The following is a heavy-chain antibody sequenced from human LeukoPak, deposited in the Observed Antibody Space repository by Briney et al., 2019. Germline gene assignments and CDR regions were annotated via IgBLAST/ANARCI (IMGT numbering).Heavy chain of an antibody. CDR2: INHSGST. D-gene: IGHD2-15*01. Sequence: SETLSLTCTVSGGSISGYYWSWIRQPPGKGLEWIGEINHSGSTNYNPSLKSRVTISVDTSKNQFSLKLSSVTAADTAVYYCASTTCSGGSCYSGDWFDPWGQGTLVTVSS. V-gene: IGHV4-34*01. J-gene: IGHJ5*02. CDR1: GGSISGYY. CDR3: ASTTCSGGSCYSGDWFDP.